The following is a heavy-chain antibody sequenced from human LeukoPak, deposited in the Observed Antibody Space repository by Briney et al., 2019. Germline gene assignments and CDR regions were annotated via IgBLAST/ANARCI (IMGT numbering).Heavy chain of an antibody. CDR3: ARQIGAGRWSFDY. CDR1: AGSISSSSCY. Sequence: SETLSFTCTVSAGSISSSSCYWGWIRQPPGTGLDWIGSINYSGSTYYNPSLKGRVTISVDTSRNQFSLKLTSVTAADTAVYYCARQIGAGRWSFDYWGQGTLVTVSS. D-gene: IGHD4-23*01. CDR2: INYSGST. V-gene: IGHV4-39*01. J-gene: IGHJ4*02.